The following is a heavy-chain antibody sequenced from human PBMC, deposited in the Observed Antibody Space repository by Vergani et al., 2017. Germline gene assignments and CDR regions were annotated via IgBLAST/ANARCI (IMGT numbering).Heavy chain of an antibody. Sequence: EVQLVESGGGLVKPGGSLRLSCAASGFTFSSYSMNWVRQAPGKGLEWVSSISSSSSSIYYADSVKGRFTISRDNAKNSLYLQMNSLRAEDTAVYYCARDLGVPAALVYYYYYYMDFWGKGTTVTVSS. CDR1: GFTFSSYS. V-gene: IGHV3-21*01. CDR3: ARDLGVPAALVYYYYYYMDF. D-gene: IGHD2-2*01. CDR2: ISSSSSSI. J-gene: IGHJ6*03.